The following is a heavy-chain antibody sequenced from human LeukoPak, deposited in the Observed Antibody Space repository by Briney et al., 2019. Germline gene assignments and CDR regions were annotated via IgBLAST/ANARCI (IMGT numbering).Heavy chain of an antibody. D-gene: IGHD3-10*01. CDR3: ARIDLWFGELFYFDY. CDR2: INHSGST. J-gene: IGHJ4*02. Sequence: PSETLSLTCAVYGGSFSGYYWSWIRQPPGKGLEWIGEINHSGSTNYNPSLKSRVTISVDTSKNQFSLKLSSVTAADTAVYYCARIDLWFGELFYFDYWGQGTLVTVSS. V-gene: IGHV4-34*01. CDR1: GGSFSGYY.